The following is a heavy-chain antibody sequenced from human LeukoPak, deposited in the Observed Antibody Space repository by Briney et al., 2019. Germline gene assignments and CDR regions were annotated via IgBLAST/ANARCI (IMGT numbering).Heavy chain of an antibody. Sequence: ASVKVSCKASGYTFTSYGISWVRQAPGQGLEWMGWISAYNGNTNYAQKLQGRVTMTTDTSTSTAYMELRSLRSDDTAVYYCARDACPHSSSCHMDVWGKGTTVTVSS. D-gene: IGHD6-13*01. CDR3: ARDACPHSSSCHMDV. V-gene: IGHV1-18*04. J-gene: IGHJ6*04. CDR1: GYTFTSYG. CDR2: ISAYNGNT.